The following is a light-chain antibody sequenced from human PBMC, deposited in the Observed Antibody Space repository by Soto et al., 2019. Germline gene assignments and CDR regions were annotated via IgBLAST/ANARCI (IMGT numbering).Light chain of an antibody. CDR3: NSYRSTSITV. CDR1: SGDVGGYNY. V-gene: IGLV2-14*01. J-gene: IGLJ1*01. CDR2: AVS. Sequence: QSALTQPASVSGSPGQSITISCTGTSGDVGGYNYVSWYQQHPGEAPKLLIYAVSHRPSGVSNRFTGSKSGNTASLTISGLQAEDEADYYCNSYRSTSITVFGTGTKVTVL.